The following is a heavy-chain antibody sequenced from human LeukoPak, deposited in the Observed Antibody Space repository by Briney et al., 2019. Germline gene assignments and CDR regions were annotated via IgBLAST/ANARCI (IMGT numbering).Heavy chain of an antibody. Sequence: ASVKVSCKASGYTFTSYGISWVRQAPGQGLEWMGWISAYNGNTNYAQKLQGRVTMTTDTSTSTACMELRSLRSDDTAVYYCARTFDYYDSSGYYDYWGQGTLVTVSS. CDR1: GYTFTSYG. CDR2: ISAYNGNT. D-gene: IGHD3-22*01. CDR3: ARTFDYYDSSGYYDY. J-gene: IGHJ4*02. V-gene: IGHV1-18*01.